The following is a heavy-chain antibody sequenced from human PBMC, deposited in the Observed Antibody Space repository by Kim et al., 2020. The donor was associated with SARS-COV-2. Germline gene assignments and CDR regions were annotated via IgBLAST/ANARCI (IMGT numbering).Heavy chain of an antibody. D-gene: IGHD3-22*01. Sequence: SVKVSCKASGGTFSSYAISWVRQAPGQGLEWMGGIIPIFGTANYAQKFQGRVTITADESTSTAYMELSSLRSEDTALYYCARDFYDSSGYSDYWYFDLWCRGTLVTVSS. CDR2: IIPIFGTA. J-gene: IGHJ2*01. CDR1: GGTFSSYA. V-gene: IGHV1-69*13. CDR3: ARDFYDSSGYSDYWYFDL.